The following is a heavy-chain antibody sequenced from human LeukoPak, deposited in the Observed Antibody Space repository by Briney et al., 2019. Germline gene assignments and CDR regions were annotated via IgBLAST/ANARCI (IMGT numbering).Heavy chain of an antibody. CDR3: TRRIIAPRAVDY. V-gene: IGHV4-39*01. Sequence: PSETLSLTCTVSGDSISSSSYYWGWIRQPPGKGLEWIGRIYYSGSTYYNPSLKSRVTISVDTSKNQFSLKLSSVTAADTAVYYCTRRIIAPRAVDYWGQGTLVTVSS. D-gene: IGHD6-6*01. J-gene: IGHJ4*02. CDR2: IYYSGST. CDR1: GDSISSSSYY.